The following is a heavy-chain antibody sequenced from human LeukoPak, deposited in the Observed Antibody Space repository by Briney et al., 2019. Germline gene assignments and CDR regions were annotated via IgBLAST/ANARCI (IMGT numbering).Heavy chain of an antibody. D-gene: IGHD6-13*01. V-gene: IGHV4-59*12. CDR2: IYYSGNT. CDR1: GASISSYY. CDR3: ARAYSSSWYGVY. Sequence: SETLSLTCTVSGASISSYYWNWIRQPPGKGLEWIGYIYYSGNTNYNPSLKSRVTMSVDTSKNQFSLKVTSVTAADTAVYYCARAYSSSWYGVYWGQGTLVTVSS. J-gene: IGHJ4*02.